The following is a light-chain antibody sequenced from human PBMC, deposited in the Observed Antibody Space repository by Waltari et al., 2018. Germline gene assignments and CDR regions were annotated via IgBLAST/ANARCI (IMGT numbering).Light chain of an antibody. J-gene: IGKJ2*01. CDR3: QQYDIQPPYT. Sequence: DIQMTQSPSSLSASVGDRVTITCQASRDINNFLNWYQQKPGKAPKLLIYDASNLETGVPSRFSGSGSGTKFTFTNSSLQPEDIGTYYCQQYDIQPPYTFGQGSKLQIK. CDR2: DAS. V-gene: IGKV1-33*01. CDR1: RDINNF.